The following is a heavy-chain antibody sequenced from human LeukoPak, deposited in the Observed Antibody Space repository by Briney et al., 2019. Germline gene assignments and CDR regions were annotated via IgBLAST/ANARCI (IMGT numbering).Heavy chain of an antibody. CDR3: ALGYCSSTSCSDYYYGMDV. CDR1: GGSISSGDYY. V-gene: IGHV4-61*08. CDR2: IYYSGST. Sequence: PSETLSLTCTVSGGSISSGDYYWSWIRQPPGKGLEWIGYIYYSGSTNYNPSLKSRVTISVDTSKNQFSLKLSSVTAADTAVYYCALGYCSSTSCSDYYYGMDVWGQGTTVTVSS. J-gene: IGHJ6*02. D-gene: IGHD2-2*03.